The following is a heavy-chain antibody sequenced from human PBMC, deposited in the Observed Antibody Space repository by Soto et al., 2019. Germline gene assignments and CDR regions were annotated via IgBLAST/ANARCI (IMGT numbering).Heavy chain of an antibody. CDR3: ARLPYYYDSSGKIIGY. Sequence: SETLSLTCTVSGGSISSGDYYWSWIRQPPGKGLEWIGYIYYSGSTYYNPSLKSRVTISVDTSKNQFSLKLSSVTAADTAVYYCARLPYYYDSSGKIIGYWGQGTLVTVSS. CDR2: IYYSGST. V-gene: IGHV4-30-4*01. J-gene: IGHJ4*02. CDR1: GGSISSGDYY. D-gene: IGHD3-22*01.